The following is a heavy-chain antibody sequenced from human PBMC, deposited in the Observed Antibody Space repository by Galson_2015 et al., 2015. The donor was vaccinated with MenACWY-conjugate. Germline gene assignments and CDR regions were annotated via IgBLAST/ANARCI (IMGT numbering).Heavy chain of an antibody. CDR1: SSSYY. CDR3: ARARGSSWINYYFDY. V-gene: IGHV4-39*07. Sequence: SSSYYWGWIRQPPGKGLEWIGSIYYSESTNYNPSLKSRVTISVDTSKNQFSLKLSSVTAADTAVYYCARARGSSWINYYFDYWGQGTLVTVSS. CDR2: IYYSEST. D-gene: IGHD6-13*01. J-gene: IGHJ4*02.